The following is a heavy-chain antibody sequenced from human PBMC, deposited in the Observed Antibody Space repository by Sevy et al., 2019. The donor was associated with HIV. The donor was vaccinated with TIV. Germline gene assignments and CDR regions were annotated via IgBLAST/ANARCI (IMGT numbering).Heavy chain of an antibody. V-gene: IGHV4-59*08. CDR2: IYYNGNT. CDR1: GGSIFSNY. D-gene: IGHD1-26*01. J-gene: IGHJ4*02. CDR3: AGENAWGRGYS. Sequence: SETLSLTCTVSGGSIFSNYWGWIRRPPGRGLEWIANIYYNGNTNYNPSLKSRVTISLDTSKDQFSLWLNSVTAADTAIYYGAGENAWGRGYSWGQGTLVTVSP.